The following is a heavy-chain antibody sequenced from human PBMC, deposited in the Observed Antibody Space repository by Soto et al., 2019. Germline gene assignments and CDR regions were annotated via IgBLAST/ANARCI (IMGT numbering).Heavy chain of an antibody. Sequence: SETLSLTCSVSGGSISSDDYYWSWIRQPPGKGLEWIGYIYYTGSTRYNPSLRSRLTISLDTSKNQFSLHLNSVSAADTAVYYCARDRSNSPDFFDYWGQGALVTVSS. D-gene: IGHD6-6*01. J-gene: IGHJ4*02. V-gene: IGHV4-30-4*01. CDR1: GGSISSDDYY. CDR2: IYYTGST. CDR3: ARDRSNSPDFFDY.